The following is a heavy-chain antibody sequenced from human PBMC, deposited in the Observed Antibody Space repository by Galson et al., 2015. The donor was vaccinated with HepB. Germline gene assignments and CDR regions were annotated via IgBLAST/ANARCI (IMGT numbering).Heavy chain of an antibody. CDR3: ARVKQIVSDYYYYYMDV. J-gene: IGHJ6*03. Sequence: CAISGDSVSSNSAAWNWIRRSPSRGLEWLGRTYYRSKWYNDYAVSVKSRITINPDTSKNQFSLQLNSVTPEDTAVYYCARVKQIVSDYYYYYMDVWGKGTTVTVSS. CDR2: TYYRSKWYN. D-gene: IGHD2-15*01. CDR1: GDSVSSNSAA. V-gene: IGHV6-1*01.